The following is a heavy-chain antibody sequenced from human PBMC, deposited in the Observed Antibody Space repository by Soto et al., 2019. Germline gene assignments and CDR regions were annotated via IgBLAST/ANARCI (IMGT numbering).Heavy chain of an antibody. CDR3: AKVSLGALTFTDYYYYGLDV. V-gene: IGHV3-23*01. J-gene: IGHJ6*02. CDR1: GFTFSTYA. Sequence: GGSLRLSCAASGFTFSTYAMNWVRQAPRKGLEWVSAISGGGVSTYYADSVKGRVTISRDNSKNTLYLQMNSLRAEDTAVYYCAKVSLGALTFTDYYYYGLDVWGQGTTVTV. D-gene: IGHD1-26*01. CDR2: ISGGGVST.